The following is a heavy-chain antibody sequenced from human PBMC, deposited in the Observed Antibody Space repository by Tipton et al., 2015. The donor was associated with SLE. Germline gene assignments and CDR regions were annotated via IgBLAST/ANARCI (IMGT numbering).Heavy chain of an antibody. CDR2: ISSSSNFI. V-gene: IGHV3-21*04. J-gene: IGHJ6*02. Sequence: SLRLSCAASGLTFSHYRLAWVRQAPGKGLEWISSISSSSNFIYYADSLKGRFTISRDNAKNSLYLQMNSLRAEDTALYYCTKDIGALPGFGMDVWGQGTTVTVSS. D-gene: IGHD3-16*01. CDR3: TKDIGALPGFGMDV. CDR1: GLTFSHYR.